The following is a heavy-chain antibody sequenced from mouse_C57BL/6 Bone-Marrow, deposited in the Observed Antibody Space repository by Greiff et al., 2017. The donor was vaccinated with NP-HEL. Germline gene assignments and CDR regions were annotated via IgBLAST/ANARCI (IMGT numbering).Heavy chain of an antibody. CDR3: EREGGGGDY. Sequence: EVKLVESGGGLVKPGGSLKLSCAASGFTFSSYAMSWVRQTPEKRLEWVATISDGGSYTYYPDNVKGRFTISRDNATNNLYLQMSHLKSEDTAMFYCEREGGGGDYWGQGTSVTVSS. CDR2: ISDGGSYT. CDR1: GFTFSSYA. V-gene: IGHV5-4*01. J-gene: IGHJ4*01.